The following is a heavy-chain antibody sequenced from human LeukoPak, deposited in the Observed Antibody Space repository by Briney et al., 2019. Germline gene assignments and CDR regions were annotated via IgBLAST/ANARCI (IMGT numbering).Heavy chain of an antibody. CDR3: ASTGGQGQGEHYYYYYMDV. Sequence: SETLSLTCAVSGGSISSSSYYWGWIRQPPGKGLEWIGSIYYSGSTYYNPSLKSRVTISVDTSKNQFSLKLSSVTAADTAVYYCASTGGQGQGEHYYYYYMDVWGKGTTVTISS. D-gene: IGHD2-21*01. CDR2: IYYSGST. V-gene: IGHV4-39*01. J-gene: IGHJ6*03. CDR1: GGSISSSSYY.